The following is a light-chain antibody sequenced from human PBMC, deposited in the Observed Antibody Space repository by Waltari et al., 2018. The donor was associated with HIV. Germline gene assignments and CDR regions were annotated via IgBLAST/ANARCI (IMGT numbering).Light chain of an antibody. J-gene: IGLJ2*01. CDR2: VGTGGIVG. CDR1: SGSSNYK. V-gene: IGLV9-49*01. CDR3: GADHGSGSNFVVV. Sequence: QPVLTKPPSASASLGAPVTLTCTLSSGSSNYKVDWYPQRPGKGPRFVMRVGTGGIVGSKGDGIPDRFSVLGSGLNRYLTIKNIQEEDESDYHCGADHGSGSNFVVVFGGGTKLTVL.